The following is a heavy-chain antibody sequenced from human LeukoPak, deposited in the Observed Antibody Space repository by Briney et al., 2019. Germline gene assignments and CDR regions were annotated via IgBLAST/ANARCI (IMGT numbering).Heavy chain of an antibody. J-gene: IGHJ6*03. V-gene: IGHV4-4*07. CDR3: ARLKDYDSTGYATGYYMDV. CDR1: GGFLINYY. Sequence: SETLSLTCTVSGGFLINYYWSWLRQSAGTGLEWVGRIYITGRTNYNPSLQSRLSILLDTSKNQFSLRMTSANPAGPAVSFLARLKDYDSTGYATGYYMDVWGRGITVSVS. CDR2: IYITGRT. D-gene: IGHD3-22*01.